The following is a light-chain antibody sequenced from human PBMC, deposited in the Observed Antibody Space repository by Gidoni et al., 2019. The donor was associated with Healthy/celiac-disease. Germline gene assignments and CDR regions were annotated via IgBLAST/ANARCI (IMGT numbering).Light chain of an antibody. V-gene: IGKV4-1*01. Sequence: DSVMPQSPGSLAVSLRERATINCKSIQSVFYSSNNKHYLAWYQQKPGQPPKLLIYWASTRESGVPDRFSGSRVGTDFPLTISSLQAEDVAVYYCQQYYSILYTFGQGTKLEIK. CDR3: QQYYSILYT. CDR2: WAS. CDR1: QSVFYSSNNKHY. J-gene: IGKJ2*01.